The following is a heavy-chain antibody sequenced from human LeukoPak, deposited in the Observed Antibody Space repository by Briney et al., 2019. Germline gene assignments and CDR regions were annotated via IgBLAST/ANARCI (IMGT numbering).Heavy chain of an antibody. CDR3: AKTGLKVPRSYFDY. Sequence: PGGSLRLSCAASGFTFSSYAMSWVRHAPGEGLEWVSAIGDSGGSTYYADSVRGRFTISRDNSKNTLYLQMNSLRAEDTAIYYCAKTGLKVPRSYFDYWGQGALVTVSS. CDR1: GFTFSSYA. CDR2: IGDSGGST. D-gene: IGHD3-10*01. J-gene: IGHJ4*02. V-gene: IGHV3-23*01.